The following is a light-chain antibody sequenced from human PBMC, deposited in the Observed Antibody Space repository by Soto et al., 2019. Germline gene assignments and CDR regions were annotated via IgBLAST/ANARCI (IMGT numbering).Light chain of an antibody. J-gene: IGKJ5*01. V-gene: IGKV1-39*01. CDR2: AAS. CDR3: QQSYSTSIT. CDR1: QSISTW. Sequence: DIQMTQSPSSVSASVGERVTISCRASQSISTWLAWYQQKPWKAPKLLIYAASSLQSGVPSRFSGSGSGTDFTLTISSLQPEDFATYYCQQSYSTSITFGQGTRLENK.